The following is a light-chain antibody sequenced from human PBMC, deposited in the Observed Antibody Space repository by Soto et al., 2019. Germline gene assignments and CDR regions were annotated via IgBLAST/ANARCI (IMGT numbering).Light chain of an antibody. V-gene: IGLV3-21*02. CDR1: NIGSKS. CDR3: QVWDSSSDH. J-gene: IGLJ1*01. Sequence: SYELAQPPSVSVAPGQTARITCGGNNIGSKSVHWYQQKPGQAPVLVVYDDSARPSGIPERFSGSNSGNTATLTISRVEAGDEADYYCQVWDSSSDHFGTGTKVTVL. CDR2: DDS.